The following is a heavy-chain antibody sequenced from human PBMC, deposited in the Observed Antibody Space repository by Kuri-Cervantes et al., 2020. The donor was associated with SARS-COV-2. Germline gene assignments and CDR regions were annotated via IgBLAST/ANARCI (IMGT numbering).Heavy chain of an antibody. CDR3: ARGPTPRSRNYYGMDV. CDR2: INHSGST. J-gene: IGHJ6*02. V-gene: IGHV4-34*01. Sequence: SQTLSLTCAVYGGSFSGYYWSWIRQPPGKGLEWIGEINHSGSTNYNPSLKSRVTISVDTSKNQFSLKLSSVTAADTAAYYCARGPTPRSRNYYGMDVWGQGTTITVSS. CDR1: GGSFSGYY.